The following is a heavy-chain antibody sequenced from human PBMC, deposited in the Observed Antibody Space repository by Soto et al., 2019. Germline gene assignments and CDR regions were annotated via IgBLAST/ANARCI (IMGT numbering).Heavy chain of an antibody. CDR1: GYTFSSHA. D-gene: IGHD3-3*01. V-gene: IGHV1-3*01. CDR2: INAGNGDT. J-gene: IGHJ4*02. Sequence: ASVKVSCKASGYTFSSHAIHWVRQAPGQRLEWMGWINAGNGDTKYSQKFQGRVAITRDTSASSAYMELSTLKSEDTAVYYCARDGARIAIFGVVYYFDYCGQRTVVTVSS. CDR3: ARDGARIAIFGVVYYFDY.